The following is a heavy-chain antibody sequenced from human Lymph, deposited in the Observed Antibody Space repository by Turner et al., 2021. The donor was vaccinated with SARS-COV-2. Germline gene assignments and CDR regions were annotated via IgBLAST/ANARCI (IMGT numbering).Heavy chain of an antibody. CDR1: GFPFSSYS. J-gene: IGHJ4*02. V-gene: IGHV3-21*01. Sequence: EVQLVESGGGLVKPGGFGRLSCAASGFPFSSYSMNWFRQAPGKGLEWVSSITFTSSYIYYADSVKGRFTISRDNAKNSLDLQKNSLRAEDTAVYYCARGPPDFPYYFDYWGQGTLVTVSS. CDR3: ARGPPDFPYYFDY. CDR2: ITFTSSYI. D-gene: IGHD2-21*02.